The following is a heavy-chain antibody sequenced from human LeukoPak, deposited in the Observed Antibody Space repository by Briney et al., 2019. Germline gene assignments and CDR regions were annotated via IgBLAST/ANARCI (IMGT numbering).Heavy chain of an antibody. CDR2: IYYSGST. V-gene: IGHV4-59*08. J-gene: IGHJ4*02. CDR1: GGSISSYY. Sequence: PSETLSLTCSVSGGSISSYYWSWLRQPPGKGLEWIGYIYYSGSTNYNPSLKSRVTISVDTSKNQFSVKLSSVTAADTAVYYCARRECGGGSCYFDYWGQGTLVTVSS. CDR3: ARRECGGGSCYFDY. D-gene: IGHD2-15*01.